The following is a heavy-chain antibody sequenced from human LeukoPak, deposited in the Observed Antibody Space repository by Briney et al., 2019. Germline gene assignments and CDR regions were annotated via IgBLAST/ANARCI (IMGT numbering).Heavy chain of an antibody. J-gene: IGHJ4*02. Sequence: GGSLRLSCAAAGFSFSSHWMHWVRQAPGKGLVWVSRINSDGSSTSYADSVKGRFTISRDNAKNTLYLQMNSLRAEDTAVYYCARGLADYYDSSGYSWWGQGTLVTVSS. CDR2: INSDGSST. V-gene: IGHV3-74*01. D-gene: IGHD3-22*01. CDR1: GFSFSSHW. CDR3: ARGLADYYDSSGYSW.